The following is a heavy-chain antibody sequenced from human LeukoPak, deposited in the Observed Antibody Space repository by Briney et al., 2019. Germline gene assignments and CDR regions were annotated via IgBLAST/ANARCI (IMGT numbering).Heavy chain of an antibody. CDR1: GGSINSYY. Sequence: ASETLSLTCTVSGGSINSYYWNWIRQPPGKGLEWIGEINHSGSTNYNPSLKSRVTISVDTSKNQFSLKLSSVTAADTAVYYCARGRVRITMVRGVTHFDYWGQGTLVTVSS. D-gene: IGHD3-10*01. J-gene: IGHJ4*02. CDR3: ARGRVRITMVRGVTHFDY. V-gene: IGHV4-34*01. CDR2: INHSGST.